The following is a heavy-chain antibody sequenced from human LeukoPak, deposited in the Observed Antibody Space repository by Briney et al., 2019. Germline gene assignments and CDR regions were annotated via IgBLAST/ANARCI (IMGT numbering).Heavy chain of an antibody. Sequence: ASVKVSCKASGYTFTGYYMHWVRRAPGQGLEWMGWINPNSGGTNYAQKFQGRVTMTRDTSISTAYMELSRLRSDDTAVYYCARGDTAMVTSRFDYWGQGTLVTVSS. D-gene: IGHD5-18*01. CDR3: ARGDTAMVTSRFDY. CDR1: GYTFTGYY. CDR2: INPNSGGT. J-gene: IGHJ4*02. V-gene: IGHV1-2*02.